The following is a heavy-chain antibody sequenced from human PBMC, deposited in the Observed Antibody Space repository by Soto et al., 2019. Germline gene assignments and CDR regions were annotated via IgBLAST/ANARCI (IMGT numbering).Heavy chain of an antibody. D-gene: IGHD3-10*01. J-gene: IGHJ4*02. CDR2: ISYDGSNK. CDR3: AKVRGYGFGELFGHFDY. Sequence: GGSLRLSCAASGFTFSSYGMHWVRQAPGKGLEWVAVISYDGSNKYYADSVKGRFTISRDNSKNTLYLQMNSLRAEDTAVYYCAKVRGYGFGELFGHFDYWGQGTLVTVSS. CDR1: GFTFSSYG. V-gene: IGHV3-30*18.